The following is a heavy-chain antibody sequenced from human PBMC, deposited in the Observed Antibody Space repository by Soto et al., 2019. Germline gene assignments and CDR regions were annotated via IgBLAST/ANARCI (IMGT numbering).Heavy chain of an antibody. CDR2: IYSDGSGT. J-gene: IGHJ4*02. D-gene: IGHD5-18*01. V-gene: IGHV3-74*01. CDR1: GFTFSNFW. Sequence: GGSLRLSCGASGFTFSNFWMHWGRHAPGKGLVWVSRIYSDGSGTTYADSVKGRFTISRDNAKSTLYLQMNSLRAEDTAVYYCATLNSFGSDYWGRGTLVTVSS. CDR3: ATLNSFGSDY.